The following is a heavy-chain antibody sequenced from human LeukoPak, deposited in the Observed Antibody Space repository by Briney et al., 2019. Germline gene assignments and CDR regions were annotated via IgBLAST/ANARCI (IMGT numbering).Heavy chain of an antibody. CDR1: GGSFSGYY. CDR3: ARGGDTGSMDV. D-gene: IGHD1-26*01. Sequence: SETLSLTCAVYGGSFSGYYWSWIRQPPGKGLEWIGEINHSGSTNYNPSLKSRVTISVDTSKNQFSLKLSSVTPEDTAVYYCARGGDTGSMDVWGKGTTVTVSS. V-gene: IGHV4-34*01. CDR2: INHSGST. J-gene: IGHJ6*04.